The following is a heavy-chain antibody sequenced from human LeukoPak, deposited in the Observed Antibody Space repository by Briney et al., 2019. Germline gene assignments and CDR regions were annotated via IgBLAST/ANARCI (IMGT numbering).Heavy chain of an antibody. CDR3: ARDSGDGDYELLDY. V-gene: IGHV3-53*01. CDR2: LYRDGTT. J-gene: IGHJ4*02. D-gene: IGHD4-17*01. CDR1: GFSVSSTY. Sequence: GGSLRLSCAASGFSVSSTYMNWFRQPPGKGLEWISTLYRDGTTYYADYVKGRFTISRDNSKNTLYLQMNSLRAEDTAIYYCARDSGDGDYELLDYWGQGTLVTVSS.